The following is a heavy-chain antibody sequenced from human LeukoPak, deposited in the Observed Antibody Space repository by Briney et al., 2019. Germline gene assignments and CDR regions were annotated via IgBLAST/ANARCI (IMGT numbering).Heavy chain of an antibody. D-gene: IGHD4-17*01. V-gene: IGHV3-23*01. CDR3: AKDQVYGDSSFFDY. Sequence: GGSLRLSCTGSGFTFSSYAMSWVRQAPGKGVEWVSVISGSGGRTYYADSVKGRFTISRDNSKNTLYLQMNSLRAEDTAVYYCAKDQVYGDSSFFDYWGQGTLVTVSS. CDR1: GFTFSSYA. J-gene: IGHJ4*02. CDR2: ISGSGGRT.